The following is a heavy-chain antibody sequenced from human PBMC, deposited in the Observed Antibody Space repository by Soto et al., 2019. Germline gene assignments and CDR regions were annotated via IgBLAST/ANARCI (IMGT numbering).Heavy chain of an antibody. D-gene: IGHD3-10*01. J-gene: IGHJ4*02. Sequence: QLQLQESGPGLVKPSETLSLTCTVSGGSISSSSYYWGWIRQPPGKGLEWIGSIYYSGSTYYKPSLKRRVTISVDTSKNQFSLKLSSVTAADTAVYYCARHESGQSGDPFDYWGQGTLVTVSS. CDR3: ARHESGQSGDPFDY. CDR1: GGSISSSSYY. V-gene: IGHV4-39*01. CDR2: IYYSGST.